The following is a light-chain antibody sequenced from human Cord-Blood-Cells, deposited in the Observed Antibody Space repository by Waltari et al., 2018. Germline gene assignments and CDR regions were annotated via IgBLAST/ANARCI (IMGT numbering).Light chain of an antibody. CDR3: QQYYSMYT. J-gene: IGKJ2*01. Sequence: DIVMTQSPDSLAVSLGERATINCKSSQSVLYSSNNKNYLAWYQQKPGQPPKLLIYWASTRESGVPDRFSGSGSGTDFTLTINSLQAEDVAVYYCQQYYSMYTFGQGTKLEIK. CDR2: WAS. CDR1: QSVLYSSNNKNY. V-gene: IGKV4-1*01.